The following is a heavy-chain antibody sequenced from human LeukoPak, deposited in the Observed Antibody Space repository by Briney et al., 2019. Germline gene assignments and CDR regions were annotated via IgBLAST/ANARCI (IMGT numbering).Heavy chain of an antibody. CDR2: IYYSGST. D-gene: IGHD3-10*01. CDR1: GGSISSSSYY. J-gene: IGHJ6*02. V-gene: IGHV4-39*01. CDR3: SGITMVRGVIILSPYYYGMDV. Sequence: SETLSLTCTVSGGSISSSSYYWGWIRQPPGKGLEWIGSIYYSGSTYYNPSLKSRVIISVDTSKNQFSLKLSSVTAADTAVYYCSGITMVRGVIILSPYYYGMDVWGQGTTVTVSS.